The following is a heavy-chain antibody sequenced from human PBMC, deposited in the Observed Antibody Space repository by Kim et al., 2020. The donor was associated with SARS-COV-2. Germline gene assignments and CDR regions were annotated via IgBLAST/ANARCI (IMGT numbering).Heavy chain of an antibody. V-gene: IGHV3-9*01. J-gene: IGHJ4*02. D-gene: IGHD3-16*01. CDR2: ISWNSGSI. Sequence: GGSLRLSCAASGFTFDDYAMHWVRQAPGKGLEWVSGISWNSGSIGYADSVKGRFTISRDNAKNSLYLQMNSLRAEDTALYYCAKFGVSLGVLDYWGQGTLVTVSS. CDR1: GFTFDDYA. CDR3: AKFGVSLGVLDY.